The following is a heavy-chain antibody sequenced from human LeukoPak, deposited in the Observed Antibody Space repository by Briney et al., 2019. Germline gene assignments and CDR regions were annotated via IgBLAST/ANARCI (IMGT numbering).Heavy chain of an antibody. V-gene: IGHV3-11*06. Sequence: GGSLRLSCAPSRVTICVCYMSSTGQAPGKGLEWVSYISSSRSYTNYADSVKGRFTISRDNAKNSLYLQMNSLRAEDTAVYYCARVGMTIGAQYGYGMDVWGQGTTVTVSS. CDR2: ISSSRSYT. D-gene: IGHD2-15*01. CDR3: ARVGMTIGAQYGYGMDV. J-gene: IGHJ6*01. CDR1: RVTICVCY.